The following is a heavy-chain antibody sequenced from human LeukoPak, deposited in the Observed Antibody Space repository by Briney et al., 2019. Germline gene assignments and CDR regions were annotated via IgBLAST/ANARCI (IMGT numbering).Heavy chain of an antibody. J-gene: IGHJ6*02. D-gene: IGHD6-19*01. V-gene: IGHV4-34*01. CDR2: VNHSGST. CDR1: GGSFSGYY. CDR3: ARGARFEQWLSPYYYYGMDV. Sequence: SETLSLTCAVYGGSFSGYYWSWIRQPPGKGLEWIGEVNHSGSTNYNPSLKSRVTISVDTSKNQFSLKLNSVTAADTAVYYCARGARFEQWLSPYYYYGMDVWGQGTTVTVSS.